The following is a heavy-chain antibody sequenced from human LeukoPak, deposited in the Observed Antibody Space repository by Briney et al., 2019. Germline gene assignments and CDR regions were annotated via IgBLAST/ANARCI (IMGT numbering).Heavy chain of an antibody. CDR1: GFTFSSYS. D-gene: IGHD2-8*02. Sequence: PGGSLRLSCVASGFTFSSYSMHWVRQAPGKGLEWVSSISESSSHIYYTDSVEGRFTISRDNIKNSLYLQMNSLRVEDTAVYYRARARPGPYAFDIWGQGTVVIVSS. J-gene: IGHJ3*02. CDR2: ISESSSHI. V-gene: IGHV3-21*01. CDR3: ARARPGPYAFDI.